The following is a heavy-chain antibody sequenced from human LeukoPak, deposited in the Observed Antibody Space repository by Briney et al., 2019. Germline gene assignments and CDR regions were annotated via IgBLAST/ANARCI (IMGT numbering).Heavy chain of an antibody. Sequence: MNPNNNNVGYAQKFQGRVTMTRDTSISTAYMELGSLTSEDTAVYYCARGAFLPQYRRDFDPWGQGTLVTVSS. CDR2: MNPNNNNV. D-gene: IGHD6-6*01. V-gene: IGHV1-8*01. J-gene: IGHJ5*02. CDR3: ARGAFLPQYRRDFDP.